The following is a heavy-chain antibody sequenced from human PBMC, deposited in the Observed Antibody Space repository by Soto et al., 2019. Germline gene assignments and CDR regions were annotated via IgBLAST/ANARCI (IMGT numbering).Heavy chain of an antibody. CDR1: GYSFTTYW. D-gene: IGHD5-12*01. CDR2: IYPGDSDA. CDR3: ARSRVSTPRLEDPFDV. Sequence: GESLKISCKGSGYSFTTYWLAWVRQMPGKGLEYMGIIYPGDSDARYSPSFQGQVTISADKSISTAYLQWTSLKASDTAIYYCARSRVSTPRLEDPFDVWGQGXMVTVSS. V-gene: IGHV5-51*01. J-gene: IGHJ3*01.